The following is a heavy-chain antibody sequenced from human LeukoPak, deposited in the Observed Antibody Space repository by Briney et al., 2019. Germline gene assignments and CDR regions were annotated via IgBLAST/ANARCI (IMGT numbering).Heavy chain of an antibody. Sequence: GGSLRLSCAVSGFTFSYYGMNWVRQAPGKGLEWVSYISSNSRTVDYADSVKGRFTISRGNAKNSLYLQLNTLRAEDTAVYYCARGGAARPDYWGRGTLVSVSS. V-gene: IGHV3-48*01. CDR1: GFTFSYYG. D-gene: IGHD6-6*01. CDR3: ARGGAARPDY. J-gene: IGHJ4*02. CDR2: ISSNSRTV.